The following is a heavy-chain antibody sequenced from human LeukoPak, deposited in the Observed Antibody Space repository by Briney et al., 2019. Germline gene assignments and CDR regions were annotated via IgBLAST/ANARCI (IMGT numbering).Heavy chain of an antibody. V-gene: IGHV3-30*18. D-gene: IGHD1-1*01. CDR1: GFTFSSYG. CDR2: ISYDGSNK. J-gene: IGHJ4*02. CDR3: AKDTPTTGYHLDS. Sequence: PGGSLRLSCAASGFTFSSYGMHWVRQAPGKGLEWVAVISYDGSNKYYADSVKGRFTIYRDNSENTLYLQINSLRVEDTAVYYCAKDTPTTGYHLDSWGQGTLVTVSS.